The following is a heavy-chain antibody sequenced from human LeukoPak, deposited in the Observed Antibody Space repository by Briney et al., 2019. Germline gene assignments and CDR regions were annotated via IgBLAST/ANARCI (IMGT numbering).Heavy chain of an antibody. CDR2: ISPNSGGT. J-gene: IGHJ5*02. Sequence: GASVKVSCKASGYTFTAYYMHWVRQAPGQGLEWMGWISPNSGGTNYAPRFQGRVTMTRATSISTAYMELSRLSSDDTAVYYCASYASGYNWLKVWGQGTLVTVSS. D-gene: IGHD2-2*01. CDR1: GYTFTAYY. CDR3: ASYASGYNWLKV. V-gene: IGHV1-2*02.